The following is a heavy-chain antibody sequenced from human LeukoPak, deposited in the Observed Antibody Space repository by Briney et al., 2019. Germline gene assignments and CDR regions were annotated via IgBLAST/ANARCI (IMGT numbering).Heavy chain of an antibody. CDR3: ARLVLRGSGSYLVRYFDY. Sequence: PSETLSLTCTVSGGSISSSSYYWGWIRQPPGKGLEWIGSIYYSGSTYYNPSLKSRVTISVDTSKNQFSLKLSSVTAADTAVYYCARLVLRGSGSYLVRYFDYWGQGTLVTVSS. CDR2: IYYSGST. J-gene: IGHJ4*02. D-gene: IGHD3-10*01. CDR1: GGSISSSSYY. V-gene: IGHV4-39*01.